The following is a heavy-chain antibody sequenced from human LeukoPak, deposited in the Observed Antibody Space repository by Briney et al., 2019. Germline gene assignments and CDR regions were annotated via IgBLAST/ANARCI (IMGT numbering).Heavy chain of an antibody. CDR2: IYPGDSDT. Sequence: GESLKISCKGSGYSFTSYWIAWVRQMPGKGLEWMGIIYPGDSDTRYRPSFQGQVIISADKSINTAYLQWTSLKASDTAMYYCARLEAAAGTNWGQGTLVTVSS. CDR3: ARLEAAAGTN. V-gene: IGHV5-51*01. D-gene: IGHD6-13*01. CDR1: GYSFTSYW. J-gene: IGHJ4*02.